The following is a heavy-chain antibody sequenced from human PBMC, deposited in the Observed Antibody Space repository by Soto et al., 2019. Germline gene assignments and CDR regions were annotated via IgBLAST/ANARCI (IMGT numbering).Heavy chain of an antibody. CDR1: GFTFSFYT. V-gene: IGHV3-23*01. CDR3: AKDLGGCSGGSCYSEYFQH. J-gene: IGHJ1*01. Sequence: EVQLLESEGGLVQPGGSLRLSCAASGFTFSFYTMSWVRQAPGRGLEWVSAMSASGVGTNYADSVKGRFTISRDNSKNTLYLQMNSLRAEDTAVYYCAKDLGGCSGGSCYSEYFQHWGQGTLVTVSS. CDR2: MSASGVGT. D-gene: IGHD2-15*01.